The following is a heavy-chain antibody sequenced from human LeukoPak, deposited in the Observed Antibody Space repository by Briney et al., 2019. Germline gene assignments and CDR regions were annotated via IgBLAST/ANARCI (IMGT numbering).Heavy chain of an antibody. CDR3: TRDSSGIYFHY. CDR1: GFSLSSYW. Sequence: GGSLRLSCAASGFSLSSYWMHWVRQAPGKGLVWVSRINSDGSSTSYADSVKGRFTVSRDNAKNTLYLQMNSLRAEDTAVYYRTRDSSGIYFHYWGQGTLVTVSS. CDR2: INSDGSST. D-gene: IGHD6-19*01. V-gene: IGHV3-74*01. J-gene: IGHJ4*02.